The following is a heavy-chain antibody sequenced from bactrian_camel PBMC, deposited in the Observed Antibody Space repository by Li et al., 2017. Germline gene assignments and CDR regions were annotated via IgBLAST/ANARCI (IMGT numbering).Heavy chain of an antibody. CDR2: INSAGGNT. Sequence: QVQLVESGGGSVEPGGSLRLSCRISGLADTNYCMGWVRQAPGKGLEWVSGINSAGGNTYYADSVKGRFTISRDNAKNTLYLQLNSLETEDTAMYYCAAYVGATMCLVHLGRGGTYWGQGTQVTVS. J-gene: IGHJ4*01. CDR3: AAYVGATMCLVHLGRGGTY. CDR1: GLADTNYC. D-gene: IGHD4*01. V-gene: IGHV3S1*01.